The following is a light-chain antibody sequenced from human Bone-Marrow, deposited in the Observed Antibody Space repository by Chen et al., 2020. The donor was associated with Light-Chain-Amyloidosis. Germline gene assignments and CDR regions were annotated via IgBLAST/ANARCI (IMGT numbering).Light chain of an antibody. Sequence: FMLSPPHSLSQSPRNTVLISPTRSSGSIATNYVQWYQQRPGSSPTTVIYEDDQRPSGVPDRFSGSIDRSSNSASLTISGLKTEDEADYYCQSYQGSSQGVFGGGTKLTVL. J-gene: IGLJ3*02. CDR1: SGSIATNY. CDR3: QSYQGSSQGV. CDR2: EDD. V-gene: IGLV6-57*01.